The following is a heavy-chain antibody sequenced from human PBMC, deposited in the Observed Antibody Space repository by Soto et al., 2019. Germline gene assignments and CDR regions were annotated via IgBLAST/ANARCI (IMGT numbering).Heavy chain of an antibody. CDR2: IYPGDSDT. J-gene: IGHJ6*02. V-gene: IGHV5-51*01. Sequence: GESLKISCKASGYNFTSYWIGWVRQMPGKGLEWMGIIYPGDSDTRYSPSFQGQVTISADKSISTAYLQWSSLKASDTAMYYCARSYSSSSIYYYGMDVWGQGTTVTV. D-gene: IGHD6-6*01. CDR1: GYNFTSYW. CDR3: ARSYSSSSIYYYGMDV.